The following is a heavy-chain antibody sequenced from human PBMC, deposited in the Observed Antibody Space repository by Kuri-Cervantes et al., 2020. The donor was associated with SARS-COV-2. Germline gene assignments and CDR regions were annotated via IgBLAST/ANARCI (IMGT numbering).Heavy chain of an antibody. J-gene: IGHJ6*02. CDR2: IYSGGST. V-gene: IGHV3-66*04. D-gene: IGHD4-23*01. CDR3: ARQVTPYSYYYGMDV. CDR1: GFTVSYHY. Sequence: GESLKISCAASGFTVSYHYMSWVRQAPGKGLEWVSVIYSGGSTYYADFVKGRFTISRDNSKNTLYLQMNSLRAEDTAVYYCARQVTPYSYYYGMDVWGQGTTVTVSS.